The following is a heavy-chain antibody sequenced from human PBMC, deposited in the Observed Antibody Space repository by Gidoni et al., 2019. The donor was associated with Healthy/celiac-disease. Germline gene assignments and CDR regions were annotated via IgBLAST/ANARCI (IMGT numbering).Heavy chain of an antibody. Sequence: QVQLQESGPGLVKPSQTLSPTCTVSGRSISRGGYYGSWIRKHPGKGLEWIGYIYYSGSTYYNPSLKSRVTISVDTSKNQFSLKLSSVTAADTAVYYCARTYSGYDWGDNWFDPWGQGTLVTVSS. J-gene: IGHJ5*02. D-gene: IGHD5-12*01. V-gene: IGHV4-31*03. CDR3: ARTYSGYDWGDNWFDP. CDR2: IYYSGST. CDR1: GRSISRGGYY.